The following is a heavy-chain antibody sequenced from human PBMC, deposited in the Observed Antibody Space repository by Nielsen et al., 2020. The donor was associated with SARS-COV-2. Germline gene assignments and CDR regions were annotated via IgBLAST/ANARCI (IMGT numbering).Heavy chain of an antibody. CDR2: INPNSGGT. V-gene: IGHV1-2*06. J-gene: IGHJ6*02. CDR3: ARGDIVVVVVTYYYGMDV. D-gene: IGHD2-15*01. Sequence: WVRQAPGQGLEWMGRINPNSGGTNYAQKFQGRVTMTRDTSISTAYMELSRLRSEDTAVYYCARGDIVVVVVTYYYGMDVWGQGTTVTVSS.